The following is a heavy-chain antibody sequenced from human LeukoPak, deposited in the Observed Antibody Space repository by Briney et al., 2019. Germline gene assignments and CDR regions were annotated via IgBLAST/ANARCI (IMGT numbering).Heavy chain of an antibody. V-gene: IGHV1-69*13. CDR1: GGTFSSYA. J-gene: IGHJ2*01. D-gene: IGHD3-3*01. CDR3: ASHGVAMSQNWYFDL. CDR2: IIPIFGTA. Sequence: GASVKVSCKASGGTFSSYAISWVRQAPGQGLEWMGGIIPIFGTANYAQKFQGRVTITADESTSTAYMELSSLRSEDTAVYYCASHGVAMSQNWYFDLWGRGTLVTVSS.